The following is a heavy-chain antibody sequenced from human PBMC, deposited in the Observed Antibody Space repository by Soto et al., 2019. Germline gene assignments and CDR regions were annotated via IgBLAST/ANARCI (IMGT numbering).Heavy chain of an antibody. CDR1: GFTFSDYW. D-gene: IGHD4-17*01. CDR3: ARDIQAQFTVTDY. CDR2: INSDGRST. V-gene: IGHV3-74*01. J-gene: IGHJ4*02. Sequence: EVQLVESGGGLVQPGGSLRLSCVVSGFTFSDYWMHWVRQAPGKGLVWVSRINSDGRSTDYADSVKGRFTTSRDNAKNILYLEMNSLRAEDTAVYYCARDIQAQFTVTDYWGQGTLVTVSS.